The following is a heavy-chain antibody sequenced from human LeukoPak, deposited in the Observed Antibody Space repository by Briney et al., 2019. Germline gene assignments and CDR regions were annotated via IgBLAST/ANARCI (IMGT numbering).Heavy chain of an antibody. V-gene: IGHV3-7*01. J-gene: IGHJ6*03. CDR1: GFTFSSYW. D-gene: IGHD2-15*01. CDR3: ARDQEDIVVVVAATLGIYYMDV. Sequence: PGGSLRLSCAASGFTFSSYWVSWVRQAPGKGLEWVANIKQDGSEKYYVDSVKGRFTISRDNAKNSLYLQMNSLRAEDTAVYYCARDQEDIVVVVAATLGIYYMDVWGKGTTVTISS. CDR2: IKQDGSEK.